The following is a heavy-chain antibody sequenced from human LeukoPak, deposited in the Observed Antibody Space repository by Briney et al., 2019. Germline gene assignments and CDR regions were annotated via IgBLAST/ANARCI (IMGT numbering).Heavy chain of an antibody. J-gene: IGHJ4*02. CDR3: AKAGSGDYYDY. V-gene: IGHV3-30*18. D-gene: IGHD1-26*01. CDR2: ISYDGSNK. Sequence: GGSLRLSCAASGFTFSSYGMHWVRQAPGKGLEWVAVISYDGSNKYYADSVKGRFTISRDNSKNTLYLQMNSLRAEDTAVYYCAKAGSGDYYDYWGQGTQVTVSS. CDR1: GFTFSSYG.